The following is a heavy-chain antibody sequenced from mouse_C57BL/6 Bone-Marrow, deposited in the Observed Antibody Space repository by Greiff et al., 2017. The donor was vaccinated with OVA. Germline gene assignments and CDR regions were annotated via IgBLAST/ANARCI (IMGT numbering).Heavy chain of an antibody. CDR1: GFTFSDFY. J-gene: IGHJ2*01. D-gene: IGHD4-1*01. Sequence: EVKLVESGGGLVQSGRSLRLSCATSGFTFSDFYMEWVRQAPGKGLEWIAASRNKANGYTTEYSASVKGRFTISRDNSQSILYLQMNALRAEDSATYYCARSELGDYWGQGTTLTVSS. CDR2: SRNKANGYTT. CDR3: ARSELGDY. V-gene: IGHV7-1*01.